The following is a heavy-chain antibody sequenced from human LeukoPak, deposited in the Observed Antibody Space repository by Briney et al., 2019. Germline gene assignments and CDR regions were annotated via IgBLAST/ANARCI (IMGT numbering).Heavy chain of an antibody. J-gene: IGHJ4*02. CDR3: ARKGGATTNHFDY. V-gene: IGHV1-2*06. Sequence: ASVKVSCKASGYTFTGYYMHWVRQALGQGLEWMGRINPNSGGTNYAQKFQGRVTMTRDTSISTAYMELSRLRSDDTAVYYCARKGGATTNHFDYWGQGTLVTVSS. CDR2: INPNSGGT. D-gene: IGHD1-26*01. CDR1: GYTFTGYY.